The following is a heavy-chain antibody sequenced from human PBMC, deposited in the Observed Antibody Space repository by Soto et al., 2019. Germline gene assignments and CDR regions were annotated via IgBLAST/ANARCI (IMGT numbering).Heavy chain of an antibody. Sequence: QVQLVQSGAEVKKPGSSVKVSCKASGGIFSTYAISWLRQAPGQGLEWMGGIIPLFGTPNYAQRFQGRVTITADESTSTAYMELSRLRSEDTAVYYCARDRDDYGSGNYYTRLDFRGQGTLVTASS. V-gene: IGHV1-69*01. CDR2: IIPLFGTP. CDR1: GGIFSTYA. D-gene: IGHD3-10*01. J-gene: IGHJ4*02. CDR3: ARDRDDYGSGNYYTRLDF.